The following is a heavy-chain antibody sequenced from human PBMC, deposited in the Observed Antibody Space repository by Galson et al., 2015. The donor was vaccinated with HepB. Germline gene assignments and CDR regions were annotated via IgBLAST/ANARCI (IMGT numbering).Heavy chain of an antibody. CDR3: ARRMTTVRHFGLYYYGMDV. CDR1: GGTFSSYA. D-gene: IGHD4-11*01. CDR2: IIPIFGTA. Sequence: SVKVSCKASGGTFSSYAISWVRQAPGQGLEWMGGIIPIFGTANYAQKFQGRVTITADESTSTAYMELSSLRSEDTAVYYCARRMTTVRHFGLYYYGMDVWGQGTTVTVSS. V-gene: IGHV1-69*13. J-gene: IGHJ6*02.